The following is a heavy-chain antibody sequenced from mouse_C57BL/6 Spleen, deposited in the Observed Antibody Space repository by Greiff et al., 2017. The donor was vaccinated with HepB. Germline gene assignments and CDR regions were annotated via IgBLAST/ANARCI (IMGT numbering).Heavy chain of an antibody. Sequence: EVKLQESGGGLVQPGGSLSLSCAASGFTFTDYYMSWVRQPPGKALEWLGFIRNKANGYTTEYSASVKGRFTISRDNSQSILYLQMNALRAEDSATYYCARTGYGSSFNYWGQGTTLTVSS. D-gene: IGHD1-1*01. CDR2: IRNKANGYTT. CDR1: GFTFTDYY. J-gene: IGHJ2*01. CDR3: ARTGYGSSFNY. V-gene: IGHV7-3*01.